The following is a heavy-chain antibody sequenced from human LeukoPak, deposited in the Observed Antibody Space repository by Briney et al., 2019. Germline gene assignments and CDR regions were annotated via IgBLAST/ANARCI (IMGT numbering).Heavy chain of an antibody. CDR3: ARESSGSYFFY. D-gene: IGHD1-26*01. V-gene: IGHV3-66*01. Sequence: PGGSLRLSCAVSGFTFSNYWMSWVRQAPGKGLEWVSVIYGGSSTYYADSVKGRFTISRDNSKNTLYLQMNSLRAEDTAVYYCARESSGSYFFYWGQGTLVTVSS. J-gene: IGHJ4*02. CDR1: GFTFSNYW. CDR2: IYGGSST.